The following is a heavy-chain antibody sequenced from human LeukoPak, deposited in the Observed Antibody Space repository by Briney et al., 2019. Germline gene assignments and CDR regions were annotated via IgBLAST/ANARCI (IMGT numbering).Heavy chain of an antibody. CDR1: GYAFTSYG. CDR2: INTNTGNP. Sequence: ASVKVSCKASGYAFTSYGMNWVRQAPGQGLEWMGWINTNTGNPTYAQGLTGRFLFSMDTSVSTAYLQISSLKAEDTAVYYCAPSRTYRFDYWGQGTLVTVSS. CDR3: APSRTYRFDY. D-gene: IGHD3/OR15-3a*01. V-gene: IGHV7-4-1*02. J-gene: IGHJ4*02.